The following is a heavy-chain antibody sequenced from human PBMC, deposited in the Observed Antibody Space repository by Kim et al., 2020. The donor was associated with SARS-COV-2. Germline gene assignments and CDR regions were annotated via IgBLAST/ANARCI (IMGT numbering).Heavy chain of an antibody. V-gene: IGHV3-23*01. CDR3: AKDEGVWGSGWTPFDY. D-gene: IGHD6-19*01. J-gene: IGHJ4*02. CDR2: ISGSGGST. Sequence: GGSLRLSCAASGFTFSSYAMSWVRQAPGKGLEWVSAISGSGGSTYYADSVKGRFTISRDNSKNTLYLQMNSLRAEDTAVYYCAKDEGVWGSGWTPFDYWGQGTLVTVSS. CDR1: GFTFSSYA.